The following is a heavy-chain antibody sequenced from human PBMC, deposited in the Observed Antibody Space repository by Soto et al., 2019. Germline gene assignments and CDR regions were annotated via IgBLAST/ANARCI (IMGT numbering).Heavy chain of an antibody. D-gene: IGHD2-15*01. CDR1: GGSISSYY. CDR2: IYTRGST. V-gene: IGHV4-4*07. J-gene: IGHJ6*01. Sequence: SEPLSLTCILSGGSISSYYWSSIRQPARKGMEWIGRIYTRGSTNYNPSLKIRVTMSVDTSKNQVSLTLSFVTAADPAVYYSARVTRHCSGGSCYGYYGMDVWGQGATVT. CDR3: ARVTRHCSGGSCYGYYGMDV.